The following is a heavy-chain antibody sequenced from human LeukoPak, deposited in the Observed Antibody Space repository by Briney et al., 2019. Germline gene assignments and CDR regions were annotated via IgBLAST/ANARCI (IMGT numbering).Heavy chain of an antibody. J-gene: IGHJ4*02. Sequence: RTGGSLRLSCAASGFTFSDYYMSWIRQAPGKGLEWVSYISSSGSTIYYADSVKGRFTVSRDNSKNTLYLQMSSLRAEDTAVYYCAKGTLGYCSGGSCYSGYWGQGTLVTVSS. CDR1: GFTFSDYY. V-gene: IGHV3-11*01. CDR3: AKGTLGYCSGGSCYSGY. D-gene: IGHD2-15*01. CDR2: ISSSGSTI.